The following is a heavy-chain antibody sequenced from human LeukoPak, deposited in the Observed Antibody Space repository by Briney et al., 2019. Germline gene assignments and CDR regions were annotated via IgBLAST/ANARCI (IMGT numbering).Heavy chain of an antibody. Sequence: GGSLRLSCAASGFTFSSYAMSWVRQAPGKGLEWVSAISGSGGSTYYADSVKGRFTISRVNSKNTLYLQMNSLRAEDTAVYYCAKDDQFRGELLLLTLDYWGQGTLVTVSS. J-gene: IGHJ4*02. V-gene: IGHV3-23*01. D-gene: IGHD1-26*01. CDR3: AKDDQFRGELLLLTLDY. CDR2: ISGSGGST. CDR1: GFTFSSYA.